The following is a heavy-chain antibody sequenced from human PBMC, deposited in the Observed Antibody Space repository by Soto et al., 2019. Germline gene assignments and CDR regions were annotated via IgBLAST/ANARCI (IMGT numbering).Heavy chain of an antibody. Sequence: EVQLVESGGGLVQPGWSLRLSCAASGLTVSSNYMSWVRQAPGKGLEWVSVIYSGGSTYYADSVKGRFTISRDNSKNTLYLQMNSLRAEDTAVYYCARMGDSSGYSGWFDPWGQGTLVTVSS. V-gene: IGHV3-66*01. CDR2: IYSGGST. CDR3: ARMGDSSGYSGWFDP. D-gene: IGHD3-22*01. CDR1: GLTVSSNY. J-gene: IGHJ5*02.